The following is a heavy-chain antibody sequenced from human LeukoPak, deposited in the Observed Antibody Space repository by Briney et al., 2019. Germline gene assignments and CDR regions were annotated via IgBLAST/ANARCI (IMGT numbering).Heavy chain of an antibody. V-gene: IGHV3-30*02. CDR1: GFTFRTYG. J-gene: IGHJ3*02. Sequence: PGGSLRLSCAASGFTFRTYGMHWVRQAPGKGLEWVAFIWYGGDNKYYADSVKGRFTISRDNSKNTLYLQMNSLRAEDTAVYYCARDHDAFDIWGQGTMVTVSS. CDR3: ARDHDAFDI. CDR2: IWYGGDNK.